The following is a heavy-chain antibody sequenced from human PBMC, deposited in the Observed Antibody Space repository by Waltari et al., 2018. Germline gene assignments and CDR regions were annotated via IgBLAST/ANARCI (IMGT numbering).Heavy chain of an antibody. J-gene: IGHJ4*02. CDR2: ISDAGGII. CDR3: ARGSGVDY. Sequence: FSTYVMNWVRQDPGKGLEWVSSISDAGGIINYADSVKGRFTISRDNAKNTLYLQMNNLRAEDTAVYYCARGSGVDYWGQGTLVTISS. D-gene: IGHD7-27*01. V-gene: IGHV3-23*01. CDR1: FSTYV.